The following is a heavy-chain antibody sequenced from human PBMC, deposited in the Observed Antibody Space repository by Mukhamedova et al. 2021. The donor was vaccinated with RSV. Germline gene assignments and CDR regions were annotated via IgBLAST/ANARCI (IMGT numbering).Heavy chain of an antibody. CDR2: IYPGDSDT. V-gene: IGHV5-51*01. D-gene: IGHD2-15*01. J-gene: IGHJ5*02. Sequence: EYMGIIYPGDSDTTYSPSFQGQVTISADKSINTAYLRWNSLKASDSAIYYCARQGSRGGSAGGWFDPWGQGTLVTVSS. CDR3: ARQGSRGGSAGGWFDP.